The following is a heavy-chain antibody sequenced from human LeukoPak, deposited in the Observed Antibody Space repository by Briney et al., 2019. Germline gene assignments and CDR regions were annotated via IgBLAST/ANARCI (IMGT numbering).Heavy chain of an antibody. J-gene: IGHJ6*03. V-gene: IGHV1-2*02. CDR3: ARGRGTSGSNRDFYYYYYMDV. D-gene: IGHD2-15*01. CDR1: GYTFTGYY. Sequence: ASVKVSCKASGYTFTGYYMHWVRQAPGQGLEWMGWINPNSGGTNYAQKFQGRVTMTRDTPAATAYMELSSLRHDDLAVYYCARGRGTSGSNRDFYYYYYMDVWGKGTTVTVSS. CDR2: INPNSGGT.